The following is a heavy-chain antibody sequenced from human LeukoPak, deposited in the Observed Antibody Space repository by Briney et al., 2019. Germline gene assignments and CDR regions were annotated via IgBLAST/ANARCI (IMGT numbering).Heavy chain of an antibody. Sequence: RPGGSLRLSCAASKFTFSDYYMSWIRQAPGKGLEWVSYISTTGSTFQYADSVKGRFTISRDNAKNSLYLQMNSLRPDDTAVYYCARVFTSGSPFDYWGQGTLVTVSS. J-gene: IGHJ4*02. CDR2: ISTTGSTF. CDR1: KFTFSDYY. D-gene: IGHD1-26*01. CDR3: ARVFTSGSPFDY. V-gene: IGHV3-11*01.